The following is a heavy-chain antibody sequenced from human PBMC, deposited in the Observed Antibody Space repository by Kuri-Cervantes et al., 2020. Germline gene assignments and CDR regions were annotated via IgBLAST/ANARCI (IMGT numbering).Heavy chain of an antibody. CDR2: ISYGGSNK. J-gene: IGHJ6*02. D-gene: IGHD3-16*01. Sequence: SCAASGFTFSSYGMHWVRQAPGKGLEWVAVISYGGSNKYYADPVKGRFTISRDNSKNTLYLQMNSLRAEDTAVYYCANPHLSSRRGGDTHYYGMDVWGQGTTVTVSS. CDR3: ANPHLSSRRGGDTHYYGMDV. V-gene: IGHV3-30*18. CDR1: GFTFSSYG.